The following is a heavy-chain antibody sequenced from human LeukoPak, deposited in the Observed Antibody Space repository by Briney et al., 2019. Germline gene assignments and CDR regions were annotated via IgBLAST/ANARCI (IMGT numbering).Heavy chain of an antibody. CDR2: ISSSSSTI. CDR3: ARDAVYDFWSGYYRFFGLDV. Sequence: PGGSLRLSCAASGFTFSSYSMNWVRQAPGKGLEWVSYISSSSSTIYYADSVKGRFTISRDNAKNSLYLQMNSLRDEDTAAYYCARDAVYDFWSGYYRFFGLDVWGKGTTVTVSS. CDR1: GFTFSSYS. D-gene: IGHD3-3*01. J-gene: IGHJ6*04. V-gene: IGHV3-48*02.